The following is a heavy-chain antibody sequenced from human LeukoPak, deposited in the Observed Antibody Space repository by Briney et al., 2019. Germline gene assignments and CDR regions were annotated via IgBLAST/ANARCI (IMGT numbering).Heavy chain of an antibody. Sequence: PSETLSLTCTVSGGSISSSGSHWGWVRQPPGKGLEWIGYIYYSGHTYYNPSLKSRVTISVDTSKNQFSLNLSSVTAADTAVYYCARQPRPSVTSDFDYWGQGTLVTVSS. CDR1: GGSISSSGSH. CDR3: ARQPRPSVTSDFDY. CDR2: IYYSGHT. J-gene: IGHJ4*02. D-gene: IGHD4-17*01. V-gene: IGHV4-39*01.